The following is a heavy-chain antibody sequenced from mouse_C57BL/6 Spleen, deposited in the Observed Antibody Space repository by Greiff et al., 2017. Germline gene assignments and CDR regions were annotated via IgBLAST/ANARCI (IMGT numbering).Heavy chain of an antibody. V-gene: IGHV1-62-2*01. Sequence: QVQLQQSGAELVKPGASVKLSCKASGYTFTEYTIHWVKQRSGQGLEWIGWFYPGSGSIKYNEKFKDKATLTADKSSSTVYMELSRLTSEDSAVYCCARHEDGGFHYYGSLYFDYWGQGTTLTVSS. J-gene: IGHJ2*01. CDR3: ARHEDGGFHYYGSLYFDY. CDR2: FYPGSGSI. CDR1: GYTFTEYT. D-gene: IGHD1-1*01.